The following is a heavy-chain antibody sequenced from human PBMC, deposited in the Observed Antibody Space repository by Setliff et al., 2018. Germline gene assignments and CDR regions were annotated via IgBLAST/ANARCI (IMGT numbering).Heavy chain of an antibody. CDR1: GGSIGPHY. J-gene: IGHJ6*03. V-gene: IGHV4-59*11. CDR3: ARDRATVIRGVTSFFYYYMDV. Sequence: LSLTCTVSGGSIGPHYWSWIRQAPGKGLEWIGHIFYSGTAKYNPSLESRAAISVDSSKNQFSLKLRSVTAADTAVYYCARDRATVIRGVTSFFYYYMDVWGGGTTVTVSS. CDR2: IFYSGTA. D-gene: IGHD3-10*01.